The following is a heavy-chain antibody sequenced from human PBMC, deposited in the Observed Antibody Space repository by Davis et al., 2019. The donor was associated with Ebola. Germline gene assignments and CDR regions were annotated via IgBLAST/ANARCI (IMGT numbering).Heavy chain of an antibody. J-gene: IGHJ4*02. Sequence: SVKVSCKASGGTFSSYAITWVRQAPGQGLEWMGGIIPIFGTANYAQKFQGRVTITADESTSTAYMELSSLRSEDTAVYYCAREGHDYGDYGDYWGQGTLVTVSS. D-gene: IGHD4-17*01. CDR2: IIPIFGTA. CDR3: AREGHDYGDYGDY. V-gene: IGHV1-69*13. CDR1: GGTFSSYA.